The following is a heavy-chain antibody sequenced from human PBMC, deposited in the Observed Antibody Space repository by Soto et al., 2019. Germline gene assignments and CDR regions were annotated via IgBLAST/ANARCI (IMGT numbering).Heavy chain of an antibody. Sequence: EAQLLESGGGLIQPGGSLRLSCAASGFTFSNCAMKWVRQAPGKGLEWVSSISGSGETTQYADSVKGRFTISRDNSKNTLYLQLNSLGAEDTAVYYCAKDRQGSSTRGGSNGVFAYWCQGTLVTVSS. V-gene: IGHV3-23*01. CDR1: GFTFSNCA. CDR3: AKDRQGSSTRGGSNGVFAY. J-gene: IGHJ4*02. D-gene: IGHD3-3*01. CDR2: ISGSGETT.